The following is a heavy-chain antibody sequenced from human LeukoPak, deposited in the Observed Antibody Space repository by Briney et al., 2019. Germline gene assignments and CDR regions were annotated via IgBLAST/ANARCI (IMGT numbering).Heavy chain of an antibody. D-gene: IGHD6-13*01. V-gene: IGHV3-21*01. Sequence: GGSLRLSCAGSGFTFSDFWMTWVRQAPGKGLEWVSAISGSGGTTYYADSVKGRFTISRDNAKNSLYLQMNSLRAEDTAVYYCARGLGYSSSSSLGYWGQGTLVTVSS. CDR3: ARGLGYSSSSSLGY. J-gene: IGHJ4*01. CDR2: ISGSGGTT. CDR1: GFTFSDFW.